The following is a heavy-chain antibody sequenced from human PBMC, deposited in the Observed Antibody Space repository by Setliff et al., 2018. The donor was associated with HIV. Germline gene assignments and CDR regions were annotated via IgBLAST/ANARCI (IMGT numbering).Heavy chain of an antibody. D-gene: IGHD2-2*01. V-gene: IGHV4-39*01. J-gene: IGHJ5*02. CDR1: GGSISSSSYY. CDR3: ARLYYLVGNWFDP. CDR2: IYYSGST. Sequence: SETLSLTCTVSGGSISSSSYYWGWVRQPPGKGLEWIGSIYYSGSTYYNPSLKSRVTISVDTSKNQFSLKLSSVTAADTAVYYCARLYYLVGNWFDPWGQGTLVTVSS.